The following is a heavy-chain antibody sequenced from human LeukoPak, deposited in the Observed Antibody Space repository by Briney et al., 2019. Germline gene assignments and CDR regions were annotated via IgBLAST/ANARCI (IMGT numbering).Heavy chain of an antibody. CDR2: ISSSSSYI. J-gene: IGHJ4*02. V-gene: IGHV3-21*04. D-gene: IGHD6-19*01. CDR1: GFTFSSYS. Sequence: GGSLRLSCAASGFTFSSYSMNWVRQAPGKGLEWVSSISSSSSYIYYADSVKGRFTISRNNSKNTLYLQMNSLRAEDTAVYYCAKWNRPPHSSGWYRNFDYWGQGTLVTVSS. CDR3: AKWNRPPHSSGWYRNFDY.